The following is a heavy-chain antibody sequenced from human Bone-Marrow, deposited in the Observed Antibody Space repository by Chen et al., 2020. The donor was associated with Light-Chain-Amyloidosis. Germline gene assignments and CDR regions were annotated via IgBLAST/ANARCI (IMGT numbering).Heavy chain of an antibody. CDR1: GFTFSSYA. CDR3: ARDRGYYGSGSYYPEYYFDY. J-gene: IGHJ4*02. V-gene: IGHV3-30*04. D-gene: IGHD3-10*01. CDR2: ISYDGSNK. Sequence: QVQLVESGGGVVQPGRSLRLSCAASGFTFSSYAMRWVRQAPGKGLEWVAVISYDGSNKYYADSVKGRFTISRDNSKNTLYLQMNSLRAEDTAVYYCARDRGYYGSGSYYPEYYFDYWGQGTLVTVSS.